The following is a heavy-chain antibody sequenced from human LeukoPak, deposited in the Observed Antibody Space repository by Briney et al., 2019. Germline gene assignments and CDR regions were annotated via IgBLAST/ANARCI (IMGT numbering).Heavy chain of an antibody. D-gene: IGHD2-15*01. V-gene: IGHV1-2*02. Sequence: GASVKVSCKASGYTFTGYYMHWVRQAPGQGLEWMGWINPNSGGTNYAQKFQGRVTMTRDTSISTAYMELSRLRSDDTAVYYCARGFESGYCSGGSCYPRRFDYWGQGTLVTVSS. J-gene: IGHJ4*02. CDR3: ARGFESGYCSGGSCYPRRFDY. CDR2: INPNSGGT. CDR1: GYTFTGYY.